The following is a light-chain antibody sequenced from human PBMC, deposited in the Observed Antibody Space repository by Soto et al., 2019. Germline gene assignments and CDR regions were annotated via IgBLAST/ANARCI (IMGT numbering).Light chain of an antibody. CDR2: AAS. CDR1: QSVARY. J-gene: IGKJ4*01. V-gene: IGKV1-39*01. Sequence: IQMTKAQSSLYASVGDRVTITCRASQSVARYLNWYQQKPGGVPKLLIYAASPLQGWVPSRFSGSGSWTDFTLTISSLQPEDFATYYCLQRYSHSITFGVETNVDIK. CDR3: LQRYSHSIT.